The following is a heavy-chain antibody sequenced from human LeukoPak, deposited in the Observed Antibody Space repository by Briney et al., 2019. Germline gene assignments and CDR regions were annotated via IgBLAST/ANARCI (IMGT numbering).Heavy chain of an antibody. V-gene: IGHV5-51*01. Sequence: GESLKISCNGPGCILQKLLLGWVRQMPGKGLEWMGIIYPGDSDTRYSPSFQGQVTISADRSISTSYLQWSSLKDSDTAADTAVSYRSYSVSDREAFDIWGQGTMVTVSS. CDR3: VSYRSYSVSDREAFDI. CDR1: GCILQKLL. D-gene: IGHD3-16*02. J-gene: IGHJ3*02. CDR2: IYPGDSDT.